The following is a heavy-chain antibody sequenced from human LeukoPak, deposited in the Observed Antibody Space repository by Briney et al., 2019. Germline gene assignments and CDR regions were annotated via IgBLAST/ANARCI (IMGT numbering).Heavy chain of an antibody. D-gene: IGHD1-26*01. CDR1: GFTVSSKY. V-gene: IGHV3-66*02. J-gene: IGHJ5*02. CDR2: IYSGGST. CDR3: ARDTWELQHH. Sequence: GGSLRLSCAASGFTVSSKYMSWVRQAPGKGLEWVSVIYSGGSTYYADSVKGRFTISRDNSKNTLYLQMNSLRAEDTAVYYCARDTWELQHHWGQGTLVTVSS.